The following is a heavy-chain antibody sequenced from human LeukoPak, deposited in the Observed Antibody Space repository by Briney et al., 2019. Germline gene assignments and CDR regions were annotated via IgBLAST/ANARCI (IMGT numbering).Heavy chain of an antibody. D-gene: IGHD6-19*01. CDR3: ARVPAFGGWYVDFDY. CDR1: GYTFTGYY. CDR2: INPNSGGT. J-gene: IGHJ4*02. V-gene: IGHV1-2*02. Sequence: ASVKVSCKASGYTFTGYYMHRVRQAPGQGLEWMGWINPNSGGTNYAQKFQGRVTMTRDTSISTAYMELSRLRSDDTAVYYCARVPAFGGWYVDFDYWGQGTLVTVSS.